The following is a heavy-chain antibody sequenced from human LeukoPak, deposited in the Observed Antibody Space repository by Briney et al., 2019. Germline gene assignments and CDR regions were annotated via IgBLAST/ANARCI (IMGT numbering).Heavy chain of an antibody. CDR3: AKGLWDILVVPDAPFDY. CDR2: ISGSGGST. CDR1: GFTFSNYG. Sequence: GGTLRLSCAASGFTFSNYGMSWVRQAPGKGLEWVSAISGSGGSTYYADSLKGRFTISRDNAKNTLYLQMNSLRAEDTAVYYCAKGLWDILVVPDAPFDYWGQGTLVTVSS. D-gene: IGHD2-2*01. J-gene: IGHJ4*02. V-gene: IGHV3-23*01.